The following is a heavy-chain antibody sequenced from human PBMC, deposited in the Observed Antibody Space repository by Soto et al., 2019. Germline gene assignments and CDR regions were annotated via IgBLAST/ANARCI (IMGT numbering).Heavy chain of an antibody. CDR3: ARHGGGEPQDY. D-gene: IGHD3-16*01. V-gene: IGHV4-39*01. CDR1: GGSISSSSYY. CDR2: IYYSGST. Sequence: SETLSVTCTVAGGSISSSSYYWGWIRQPPGKGLEWIGSIYYSGSTYYNPSLKSRVTISVDTSKNQFSLKLSSVTAADTAVYYCARHGGGEPQDYWGQGTLVTVSS. J-gene: IGHJ4*02.